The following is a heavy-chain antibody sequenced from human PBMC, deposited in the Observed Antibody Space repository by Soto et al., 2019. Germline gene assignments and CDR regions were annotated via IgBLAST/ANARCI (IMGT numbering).Heavy chain of an antibody. V-gene: IGHV3-30-3*01. CDR1: GFTYSTYT. Sequence: QVQLVESGGGVVQPGRSLRLSCAASGFTYSTYTMHWVRQAPGKGLEWVAVISYDGNNKFYADSVKGRFTISRDRTKQTLYLQMNGLRPYDTDMYYCARDGVSSNEYTWNYGTYFDYCGQGALVTVSS. D-gene: IGHD1-7*01. J-gene: IGHJ4*02. CDR2: ISYDGNNK. CDR3: ARDGVSSNEYTWNYGTYFDY.